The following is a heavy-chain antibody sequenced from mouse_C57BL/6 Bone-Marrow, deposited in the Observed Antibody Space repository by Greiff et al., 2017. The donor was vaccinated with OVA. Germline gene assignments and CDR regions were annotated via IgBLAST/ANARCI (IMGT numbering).Heavy chain of an antibody. CDR1: GFTFSDYY. D-gene: IGHD2-4*01. Sequence: EVNVVESGGGLVQPGGSLKLSCAASGFTFSDYYMYWVRQTPEKRLEWVAYISNGGGSTYYPDTVKGRFPISRDTAKNTMYLQMSRLKSEDTAMYYCARLYDYGGYFDYWGQGTTLTVSS. CDR2: ISNGGGST. V-gene: IGHV5-12*01. J-gene: IGHJ2*01. CDR3: ARLYDYGGYFDY.